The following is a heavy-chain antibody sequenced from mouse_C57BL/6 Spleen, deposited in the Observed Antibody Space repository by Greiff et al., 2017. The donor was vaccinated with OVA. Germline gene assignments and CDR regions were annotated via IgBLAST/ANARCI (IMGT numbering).Heavy chain of an antibody. CDR2: INPNNGGT. Sequence: EVQLQQSGPELVKPGASVKISCKASGYTFTDYYMNWVKQSHGQSLEWIGDINPNNGGTSYNQKFKGKATLTVDKSSSTAYMELRSLTSEDSAVYYCASLGVWNGYFDVWGKGTTVTVSS. J-gene: IGHJ1*03. V-gene: IGHV1-26*01. CDR1: GYTFTDYY. CDR3: ASLGVWNGYFDV.